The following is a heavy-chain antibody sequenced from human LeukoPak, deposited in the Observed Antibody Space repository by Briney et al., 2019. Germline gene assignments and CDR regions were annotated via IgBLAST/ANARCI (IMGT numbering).Heavy chain of an antibody. Sequence: SVKVSCKASGGTFSSYAISWVRQAPGRGLEWMGGIIPIFGTANYAQKFQGRVTITADESTSTAYMELSSLRSEDTAVYYCARSPDYGDYEYFDYWGQGTLVTVSS. CDR2: IIPIFGTA. CDR1: GGTFSSYA. J-gene: IGHJ4*02. D-gene: IGHD4-17*01. V-gene: IGHV1-69*13. CDR3: ARSPDYGDYEYFDY.